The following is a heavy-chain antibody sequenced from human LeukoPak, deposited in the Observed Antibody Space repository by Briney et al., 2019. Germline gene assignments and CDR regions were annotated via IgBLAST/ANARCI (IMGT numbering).Heavy chain of an antibody. CDR2: IYTSGST. V-gene: IGHV4-4*07. CDR1: GGSISSYY. D-gene: IGHD6-19*01. Sequence: SETLSLTCAVSGGSISSYYWSWIRQPAGKGLEWIGRIYTSGSTNYNPSLKSRVTMSVDTSKNQFSLKLSSVTAADTAVYYCARGWLAENWFDPWGQGTLVTVSS. CDR3: ARGWLAENWFDP. J-gene: IGHJ5*02.